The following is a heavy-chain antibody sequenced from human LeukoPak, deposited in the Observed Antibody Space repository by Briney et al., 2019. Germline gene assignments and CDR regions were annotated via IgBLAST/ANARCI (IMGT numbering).Heavy chain of an antibody. V-gene: IGHV1-46*01. CDR3: ARSKTIFGVVMPGDPFSGSRD. Sequence: GASVKVSCKVSGYTLTELSMHWVRQAPGQGLEWMGIINPSGGSTIYAQKFQGRITMTRDTSTSTVYMELSSLRSEDTAVYYCARSKTIFGVVMPGDPFSGSRDWGQGTLVTVSS. CDR2: INPSGGST. CDR1: GYTLTELS. J-gene: IGHJ4*02. D-gene: IGHD3-3*01.